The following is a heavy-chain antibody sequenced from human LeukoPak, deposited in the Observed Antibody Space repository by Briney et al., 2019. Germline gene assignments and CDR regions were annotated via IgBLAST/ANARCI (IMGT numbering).Heavy chain of an antibody. CDR1: GFTFSSYA. Sequence: GGSLRLSCAASGFTFSSYAMSWVRQAPGKGLEWVSGTYGNAGRTFYADSVKGRFTMSRDNSKNTLYLQMDSLRAEDTAMYYCARARSDNYYSGVNYWGQGTLVTVSS. V-gene: IGHV3-23*01. D-gene: IGHD3-22*01. CDR2: TYGNAGRT. J-gene: IGHJ4*02. CDR3: ARARSDNYYSGVNY.